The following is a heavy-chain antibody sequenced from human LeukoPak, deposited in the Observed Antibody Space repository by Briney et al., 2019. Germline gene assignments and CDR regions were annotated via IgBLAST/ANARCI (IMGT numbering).Heavy chain of an antibody. D-gene: IGHD3-10*01. Sequence: SETMSLTCTVSGGSISSYYWSWIRQPAGKGLEWIGRIYTSGSTNYNPSLKSRVTMPVDTSKNQFSLKLSSVTAADTAVYYCARAQKDYYGSGSYYLSYWGQGTLVTVSS. J-gene: IGHJ4*02. CDR1: GGSISSYY. CDR3: ARAQKDYYGSGSYYLSY. CDR2: IYTSGST. V-gene: IGHV4-4*07.